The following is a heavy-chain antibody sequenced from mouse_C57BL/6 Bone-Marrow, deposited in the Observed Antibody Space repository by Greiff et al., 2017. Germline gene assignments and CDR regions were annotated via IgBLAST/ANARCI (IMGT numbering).Heavy chain of an antibody. D-gene: IGHD2-4*01. CDR1: GFNIKDDY. CDR3: TTPIYDYGNHYFDY. V-gene: IGHV14-4*01. Sequence: EVKLQESGAELVRPGASVKLSCTASGFNIKDDYMHWVKQRPEQGLEWIGWIDPENGDTEYASKFQGKATITADTSSNTAYLQLSSLTSEDTAVYYCTTPIYDYGNHYFDYWGQGTTLTVSS. CDR2: IDPENGDT. J-gene: IGHJ2*01.